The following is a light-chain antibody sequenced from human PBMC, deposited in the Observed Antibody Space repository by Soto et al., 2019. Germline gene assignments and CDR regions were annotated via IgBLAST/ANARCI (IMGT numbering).Light chain of an antibody. CDR1: QSVSSIY. CDR2: GAS. J-gene: IGKJ2*01. Sequence: EIVLTQSPGTLSLSPGERATLSCRASQSVSSIYLAWYQQKPGQAPRLLIYGASSRATGIPDRFSGSGSGTDFTLTISRLEPEDFAVYYCQQYGSSHLYTFGQGTKLEI. CDR3: QQYGSSHLYT. V-gene: IGKV3-20*01.